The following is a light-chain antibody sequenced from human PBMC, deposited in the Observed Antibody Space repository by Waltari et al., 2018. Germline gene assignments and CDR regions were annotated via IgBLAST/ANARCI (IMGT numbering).Light chain of an antibody. CDR2: EVS. CDR3: CSYAGGSTFVI. Sequence: QSALTQPASVSGSPGQSITISCTGTSSDVGNYDLVSWYQQQPGKAPKVIISEVSKRPSGVSNRFSGSKSGNTASLTISGLQAEDEADYYCCSYAGGSTFVIFGGGTKLTVL. V-gene: IGLV2-23*02. CDR1: SSDVGNYDL. J-gene: IGLJ2*01.